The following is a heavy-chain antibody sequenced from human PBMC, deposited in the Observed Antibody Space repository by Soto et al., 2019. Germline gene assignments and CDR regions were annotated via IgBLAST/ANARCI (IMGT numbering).Heavy chain of an antibody. CDR1: GFTFSSYG. D-gene: IGHD6-19*01. Sequence: QVQLVESGGGVVQPGRSLRLSCAASGFTFSSYGMHWVRQAPGKGLEWVAVISYDGSNKYYADSVKGRFTISRDNSKNTLYLQMNSLRAEDTAVYYCANDVDGRPWSHWGQGTLVTVSS. J-gene: IGHJ4*02. V-gene: IGHV3-30*18. CDR3: ANDVDGRPWSH. CDR2: ISYDGSNK.